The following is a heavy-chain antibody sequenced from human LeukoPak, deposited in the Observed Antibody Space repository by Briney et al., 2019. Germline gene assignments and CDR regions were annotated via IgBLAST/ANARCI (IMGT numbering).Heavy chain of an antibody. CDR3: ATLTHYDSRSFAFDI. J-gene: IGHJ3*02. CDR2: INGDETST. CDR1: GFIFSRYW. D-gene: IGHD3-22*01. Sequence: GGSLRLSCAASGFIFSRYWMYWVRQAPGKGLVWVSHINGDETSTNYADFVKGRFTISRDNAKNTLYLQMNSLGVEDTALYYCATLTHYDSRSFAFDIWRQGTMVTVSS. V-gene: IGHV3-74*01.